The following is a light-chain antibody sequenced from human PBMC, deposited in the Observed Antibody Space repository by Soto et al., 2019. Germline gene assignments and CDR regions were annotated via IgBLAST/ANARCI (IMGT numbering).Light chain of an antibody. CDR2: EVD. V-gene: IGLV2-8*01. J-gene: IGLJ1*01. CDR3: SSYTGTDNLLYV. Sequence: QSALTQPPSASGSPGQSVTISCIGTSSDVGAYDYVSWYQQHPGKAPKLLIYEVDHRPSGVPDRFSGSKSANTASLTVSGLQPEDEADYYCSSYTGTDNLLYVFGTGTKLTVL. CDR1: SSDVGAYDY.